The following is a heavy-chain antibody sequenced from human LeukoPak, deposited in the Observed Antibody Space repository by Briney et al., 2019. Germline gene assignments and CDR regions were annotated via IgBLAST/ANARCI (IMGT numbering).Heavy chain of an antibody. CDR2: ISSSGTI. CDR3: AKGNWRYFDY. Sequence: GGSLRLSCAASGFTFSTYDMNWVRQAPGKGLEWVSYISSSGTIYYADSVKGRFTISRDNSKNTLYLQMNSLGADDTAVYYCAKGNWRYFDYWGQGTLVTVSS. J-gene: IGHJ4*02. D-gene: IGHD1-1*01. V-gene: IGHV3-48*03. CDR1: GFTFSTYD.